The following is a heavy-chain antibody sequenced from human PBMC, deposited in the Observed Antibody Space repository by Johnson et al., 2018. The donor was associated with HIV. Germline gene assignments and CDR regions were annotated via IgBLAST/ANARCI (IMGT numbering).Heavy chain of an antibody. CDR1: GFIFTNAW. V-gene: IGHV3-20*04. CDR2: MNWNGGST. Sequence: VQLVESGGGLVKPGGSLRVSCAASGFIFTNAWMSWVRQAPGKGLEWVSGMNWNGGSTGYADSVKGRCTISRDNAKNSLYLQMNSLRAEDTALYYCARGRPWGWELRRDAFDIWGQGTMVTVSS. CDR3: ARGRPWGWELRRDAFDI. J-gene: IGHJ3*02. D-gene: IGHD1-26*01.